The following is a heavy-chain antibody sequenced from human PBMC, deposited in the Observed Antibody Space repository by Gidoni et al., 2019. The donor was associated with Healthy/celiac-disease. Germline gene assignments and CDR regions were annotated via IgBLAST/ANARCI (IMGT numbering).Heavy chain of an antibody. D-gene: IGHD6-25*01. CDR3: ARTGSVYYYGMDV. CDR1: GGSFSGYY. Sequence: QVQLQQWGAGLLKPSETLSLTCAVYGGSFSGYYWSWIRQPPGKGLEWIGEINHSGSTNYNPSLKSRVTISVDTSKNHFSLKLSSVTAADTAVYYCARTGSVYYYGMDVWGQGTTVTVSS. V-gene: IGHV4-34*01. CDR2: INHSGST. J-gene: IGHJ6*02.